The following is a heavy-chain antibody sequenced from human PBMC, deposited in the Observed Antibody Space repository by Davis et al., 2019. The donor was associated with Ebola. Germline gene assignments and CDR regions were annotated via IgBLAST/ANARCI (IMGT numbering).Heavy chain of an antibody. D-gene: IGHD5-24*01. Sequence: GESLKISCKGSGNSFTSYWIGWVRQMPGKGLEWMGIIFPRDSDTRYSPSFEGQVTISADKSINTAYLQWSSLKASDTAMHYCARGTDGYNPGGYFDSWGQGTLVTVSS. CDR2: IFPRDSDT. CDR1: GNSFTSYW. J-gene: IGHJ4*02. CDR3: ARGTDGYNPGGYFDS. V-gene: IGHV5-51*01.